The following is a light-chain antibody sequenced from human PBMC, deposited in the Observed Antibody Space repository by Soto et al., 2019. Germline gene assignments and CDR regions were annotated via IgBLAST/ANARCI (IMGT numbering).Light chain of an antibody. V-gene: IGLV2-14*01. Sequence: QSVLTHPASVSGSPGQSITISFTGTTNDVGGYNYVSWYQHHPGKAPKLLIFEVSSRPSGVSNRFSGSKSGNTASLTISALQAEDEADYFCNSYTSSTSRPYVFGTGTKVTVL. J-gene: IGLJ1*01. CDR3: NSYTSSTSRPYV. CDR1: TNDVGGYNY. CDR2: EVS.